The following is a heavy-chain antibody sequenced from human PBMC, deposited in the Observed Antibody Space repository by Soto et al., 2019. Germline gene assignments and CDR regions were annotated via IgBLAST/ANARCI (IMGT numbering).Heavy chain of an antibody. J-gene: IGHJ4*02. V-gene: IGHV4-59*01. D-gene: IGHD5-18*01. CDR1: GGSISSYY. CDR2: IYYSGST. Sequence: SETLSLTCTVSGGSISSYYWSWIRQPPWKGLEWIGYIYYSGSTNYNPSLKSRVTISVDTSKNQFSLKLSSVTAADTAVYYCARSGYSYGYVFDYWGQGTLVTVSS. CDR3: ARSGYSYGYVFDY.